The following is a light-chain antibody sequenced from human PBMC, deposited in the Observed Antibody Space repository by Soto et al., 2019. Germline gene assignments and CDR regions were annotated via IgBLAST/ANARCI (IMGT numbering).Light chain of an antibody. CDR1: QSITSSY. J-gene: IGKJ5*01. V-gene: IGKV3-20*01. Sequence: EIVLTQSPGTLSLSPGERATLSCRVSQSITSSYLAWYQQKPGQAPRLLIYGASRRATDIPDRFSGSGSGTDFTLTISRLEPEDFAVYYCQLYDSPSYTFGQGTRLEIK. CDR2: GAS. CDR3: QLYDSPSYT.